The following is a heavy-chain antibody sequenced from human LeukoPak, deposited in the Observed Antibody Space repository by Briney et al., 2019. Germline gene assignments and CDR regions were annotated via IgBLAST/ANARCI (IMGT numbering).Heavy chain of an antibody. D-gene: IGHD3-22*01. CDR2: IYTSGST. CDR1: GGSFSGYY. V-gene: IGHV4-59*10. J-gene: IGHJ2*01. CDR3: ARVRGYYYDSSGVYFDL. Sequence: PSETLSLTCAVYGGSFSGYYWSWIRQPAGKGLEWIGRIYTSGSTNYNPSLKSRVTMSVDTSKNQFSLKLSSVTAADTAVYYCARVRGYYYDSSGVYFDLWGRGTLVTVSS.